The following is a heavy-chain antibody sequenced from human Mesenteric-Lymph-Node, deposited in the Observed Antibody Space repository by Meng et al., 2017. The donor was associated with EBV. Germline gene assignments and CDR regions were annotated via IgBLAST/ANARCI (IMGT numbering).Heavy chain of an antibody. CDR2: VYYSGST. Sequence: RLRRHESGPGLVKPSATLPLTCTVSGGSISSSKYYWGGIRQPPGKGLEWIGSVYYSGSTYYNPSLRSRVTISVDTSKNQFSLKLDSVTAADTAIYYCARWAIVTYDFDHWGQGILVTVSS. V-gene: IGHV4-39*06. J-gene: IGHJ4*01. D-gene: IGHD1-26*01. CDR3: ARWAIVTYDFDH. CDR1: GGSISSSKYY.